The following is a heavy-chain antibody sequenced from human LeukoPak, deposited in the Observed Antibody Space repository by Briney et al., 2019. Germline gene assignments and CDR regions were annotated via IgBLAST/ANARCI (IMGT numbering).Heavy chain of an antibody. CDR3: AREDSGYDYSPFYY. D-gene: IGHD5-12*01. CDR1: GGSISNYC. Sequence: TETLSLTFNVPGGSISNYCWSWIRQPPGKGLEWIGYIYHTGSTSYNPSLKSRVIMSVETSQNQFSLKVRSVTAADTAVYYCAREDSGYDYSPFYYWGQGILVTVSS. CDR2: IYHTGST. J-gene: IGHJ4*02. V-gene: IGHV4-59*01.